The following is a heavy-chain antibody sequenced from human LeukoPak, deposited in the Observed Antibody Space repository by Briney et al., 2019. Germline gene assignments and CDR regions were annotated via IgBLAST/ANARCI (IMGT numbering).Heavy chain of an antibody. Sequence: GESLKISCKGSGYSFTSYWIGWVHQMPGKGLEWMGIIYPGDSDTRYSPSFQGQVTISADKSISTAYLQWSSLKASGTAMYYCARLSSRYCSSTSCYGQPIDYWGQGTLVTVSS. CDR2: IYPGDSDT. CDR3: ARLSSRYCSSTSCYGQPIDY. J-gene: IGHJ4*02. D-gene: IGHD2-2*01. CDR1: GYSFTSYW. V-gene: IGHV5-51*07.